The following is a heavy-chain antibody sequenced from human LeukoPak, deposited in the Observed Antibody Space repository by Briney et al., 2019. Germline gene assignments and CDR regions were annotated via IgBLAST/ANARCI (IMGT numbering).Heavy chain of an antibody. J-gene: IGHJ1*01. CDR2: ISYDGSNK. Sequence: GSLRLSCAASGFTFSSYAMHWVRQAPGKGLEWVAVISYDGSNKYYADSVKGRFTISRDNSKNTLYLQMNSLRAEDTAVYYCARDQGVAYCGGDCYAGYFQHWGQGTLVTVSS. V-gene: IGHV3-30-3*01. CDR3: ARDQGVAYCGGDCYAGYFQH. CDR1: GFTFSSYA. D-gene: IGHD2-21*02.